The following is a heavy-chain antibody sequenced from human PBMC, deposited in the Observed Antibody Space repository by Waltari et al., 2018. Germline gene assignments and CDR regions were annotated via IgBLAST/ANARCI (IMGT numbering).Heavy chain of an antibody. CDR1: GYTFTSYG. J-gene: IGHJ4*02. V-gene: IGHV1-18*01. CDR2: NSPYNGNS. CDR3: ARRAGEYNWNPFDY. Sequence: QVQLVQSGAEVKKPGASVKVSCKASGYTFTSYGISWVRQAPGQGFEWMGWNSPYNGNSNYAQKLQGRVTMTTDTSTSTAYMELGSLRSADTAVYYCARRAGEYNWNPFDYWGQGTLVTVSS. D-gene: IGHD1-20*01.